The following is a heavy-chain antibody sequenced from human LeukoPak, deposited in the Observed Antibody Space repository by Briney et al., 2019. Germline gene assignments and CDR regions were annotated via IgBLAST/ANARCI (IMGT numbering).Heavy chain of an antibody. D-gene: IGHD6-6*01. J-gene: IGHJ3*02. CDR3: ARVRRIAARNDAFDI. V-gene: IGHV3-7*01. CDR2: IKQDGSEK. CDR1: GFTFSSYW. Sequence: PGGSLRLSCAASGFTFSSYWMSWVRQAPGKGLEWVVNIKQDGSEKYYVDSVKGRFTISRDNAKNSLYLQMNSLRAEDTAVYYCARVRRIAARNDAFDIWGQGTMVTVSS.